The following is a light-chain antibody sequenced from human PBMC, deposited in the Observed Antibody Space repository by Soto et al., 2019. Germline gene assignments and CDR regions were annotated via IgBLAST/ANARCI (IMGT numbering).Light chain of an antibody. CDR3: QTWGNGIWV. V-gene: IGLV4-69*01. Sequence: QLVLTQSPSASASLGASVKLTCTLSSGPSNYAITWHQQQPEKGPRYLMKVNSDGSHSKGDGTPDRFSGSSSGAERYLTVSSLQSEDEADYYCQTWGNGIWVFGGGTKLTVL. J-gene: IGLJ3*02. CDR1: SGPSNYA. CDR2: VNSDGSH.